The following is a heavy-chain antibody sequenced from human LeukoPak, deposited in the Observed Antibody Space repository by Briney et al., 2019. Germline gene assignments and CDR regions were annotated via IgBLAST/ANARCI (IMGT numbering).Heavy chain of an antibody. V-gene: IGHV3-7*01. Sequence: PGGSLRLSCAASGFTFSSYWMSWVRQAPGKGLEWVANIKQDGSEKYYVDSVKGRFTISRDNAKNSLYLQMNSLRAEDAAVYYCARDPHSGYDYGFDYWGRGTLVTVSS. CDR1: GFTFSSYW. CDR3: ARDPHSGYDYGFDY. J-gene: IGHJ4*02. CDR2: IKQDGSEK. D-gene: IGHD5-12*01.